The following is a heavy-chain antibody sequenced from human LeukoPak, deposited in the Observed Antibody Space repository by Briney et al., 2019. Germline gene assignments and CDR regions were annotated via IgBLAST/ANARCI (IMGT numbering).Heavy chain of an antibody. D-gene: IGHD1-26*01. Sequence: SVKVSCKASGGTFSSYAISWVRQAPGQGLEWMGRIIPILGIANYAQKFQGRVTITADKSTSTAYMELSSLRSEDTAMYYCARSEAVGAIPSAFDIWGQGTMVTVSS. V-gene: IGHV1-69*04. CDR1: GGTFSSYA. CDR2: IIPILGIA. J-gene: IGHJ3*02. CDR3: ARSEAVGAIPSAFDI.